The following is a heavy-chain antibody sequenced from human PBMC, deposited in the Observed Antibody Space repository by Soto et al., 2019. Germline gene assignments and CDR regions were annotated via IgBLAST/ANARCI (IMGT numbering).Heavy chain of an antibody. V-gene: IGHV3-15*01. J-gene: IGHJ6*02. CDR1: GFTFSNAW. CDR2: IKSKTDGGTQ. Sequence: EVQLMASGGSLVKPGGSLRLSCAASGFTFSNAWMSWVRQAPGKGLEWVGRIKSKTDGGTQDYAAPVKGRFTISRDDSKNTLYLQMNSLKTEDTAVYYCTTEDYFYGMDVWGQGTTVTVSS. CDR3: TTEDYFYGMDV.